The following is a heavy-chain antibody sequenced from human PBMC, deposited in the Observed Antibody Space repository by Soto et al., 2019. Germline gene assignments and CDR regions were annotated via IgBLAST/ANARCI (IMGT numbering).Heavy chain of an antibody. D-gene: IGHD6-13*01. CDR1: GYTFTSYD. CDR2: MNTNSDDT. CDR3: AREWSAAGHFYGMDV. V-gene: IGHV1-8*01. J-gene: IGHJ6*02. Sequence: QVQLVQSGAEVKKPGASVQVSCKTSGYTFTSYDINWVRQAPGQGLEWVGWMNTNSDDTRSAQKFRGRLTLTSDKSMSAVYMKLSNLRPDDSAVYYCAREWSAAGHFYGMDVWGQGTTVAVSS.